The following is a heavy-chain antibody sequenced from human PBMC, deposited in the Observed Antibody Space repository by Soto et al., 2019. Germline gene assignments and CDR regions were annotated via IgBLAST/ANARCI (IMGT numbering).Heavy chain of an antibody. Sequence: SVKVSCKASGGTFSSYAISWVRQAPGQGLEWMGGIIPIFGTANYAQKFQGRVTITADESTSTAYMELSSLRSEDTAVYYCATIVVVPAAIRWAPIGDYYYGMDVWGQGTTVTVSS. J-gene: IGHJ6*02. CDR1: GGTFSSYA. CDR2: IIPIFGTA. D-gene: IGHD2-2*01. CDR3: ATIVVVPAAIRWAPIGDYYYGMDV. V-gene: IGHV1-69*13.